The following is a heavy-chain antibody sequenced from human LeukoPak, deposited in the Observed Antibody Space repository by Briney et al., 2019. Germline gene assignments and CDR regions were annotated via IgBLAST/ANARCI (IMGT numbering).Heavy chain of an antibody. CDR2: IIPIFGTA. Sequence: SVTVSCTASGGTFSIYAISWVRQAPGQGLEWMGGIIPIFGTANYAQKFQGRVTITTDESTSTAYMELSSLRSEDTAVYYCASGVTDSSGYYGWFDPWGQGTLVTVSS. CDR3: ASGVTDSSGYYGWFDP. D-gene: IGHD3-22*01. V-gene: IGHV1-69*05. J-gene: IGHJ5*02. CDR1: GGTFSIYA.